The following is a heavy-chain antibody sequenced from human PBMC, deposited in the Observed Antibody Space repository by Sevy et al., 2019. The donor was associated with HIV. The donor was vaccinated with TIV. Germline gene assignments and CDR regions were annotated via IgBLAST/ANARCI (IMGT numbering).Heavy chain of an antibody. J-gene: IGHJ4*02. CDR2: ISSSSSTI. D-gene: IGHD3-22*01. V-gene: IGHV3-48*01. Sequence: RGSLRLSCAASGFTFSSYSMNWVRQAPGKGLEWVSDISSSSSTIYYADSVKGRFTISRDNAKNSLYLQMNSLRAEDTAVYYCARTGPPGYYYDSSGSDYWGQRTLVTVSS. CDR1: GFTFSSYS. CDR3: ARTGPPGYYYDSSGSDY.